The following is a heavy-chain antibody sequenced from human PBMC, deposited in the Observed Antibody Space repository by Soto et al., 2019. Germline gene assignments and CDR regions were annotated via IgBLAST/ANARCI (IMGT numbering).Heavy chain of an antibody. CDR1: GGTFSSYT. V-gene: IGHV1-69*02. Sequence: SVKVSCKDSGGTFSSYTISWVRQAPGQGLEWMGRIIPILGIANYAQKFQGRVTITADKSTSTAYMELSSLRSEDTAVYYCGSDYYGSGSYSGYWGQGTLVTVSS. J-gene: IGHJ4*02. D-gene: IGHD3-10*01. CDR2: IIPILGIA. CDR3: GSDYYGSGSYSGY.